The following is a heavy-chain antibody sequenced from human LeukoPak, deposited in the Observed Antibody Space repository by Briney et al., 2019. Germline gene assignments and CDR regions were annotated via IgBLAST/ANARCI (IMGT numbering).Heavy chain of an antibody. D-gene: IGHD6-19*01. V-gene: IGHV4-59*01. CDR2: IYYSGST. Sequence: KPSETLSLTCTVSGGSISSYYWSWIRQPPGKGLEWIGYIYYSGSTNYNPSLKSRVTISVDTSKNQFSLKLSSVTAADTAMYYCAGAGHKYFQHWGQGTLVTVSS. J-gene: IGHJ1*01. CDR3: AGAGHKYFQH. CDR1: GGSISSYY.